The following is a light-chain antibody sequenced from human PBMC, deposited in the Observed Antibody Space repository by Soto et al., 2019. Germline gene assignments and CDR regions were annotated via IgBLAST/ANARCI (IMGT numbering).Light chain of an antibody. CDR2: EVS. CDR3: SSYAGSNNYV. V-gene: IGLV2-8*01. CDR1: SSDVGGYNY. J-gene: IGLJ1*01. Sequence: QSALTQPPSASGSPGQSVTISCTGTSSDVGGYNYVSWYQQHPGKAPKLMIYEVSQRPSGVPDRFSGSKSGNTASLTVSGLHAEDEDDYYCSSYAGSNNYVFGTGTKVTVL.